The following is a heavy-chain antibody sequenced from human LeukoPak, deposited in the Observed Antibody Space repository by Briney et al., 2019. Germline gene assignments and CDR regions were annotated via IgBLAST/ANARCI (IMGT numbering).Heavy chain of an antibody. V-gene: IGHV3-7*01. Sequence: GGSLILSCTASGFKFNTKWMTWVRQAPGKGLGWVANINQDGSARYHGDSVKGRFTISRDNVKNSLFLEMTSLRPEDTAVYYCADPPSDFWGQGTLVAVSS. CDR3: ADPPSDF. J-gene: IGHJ4*02. CDR1: GFKFNTKW. CDR2: INQDGSAR.